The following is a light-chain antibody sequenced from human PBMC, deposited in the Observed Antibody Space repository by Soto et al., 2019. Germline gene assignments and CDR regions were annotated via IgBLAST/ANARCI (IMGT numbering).Light chain of an antibody. Sequence: QSALTPPASVSGSPGQSITISCTGTSSDVGSHNLVSWYQQHSGQAPKLMIYEVSKRPLGVSARFAASKSGNTASLTISGLQAEDEADYYCCSYGGSRAVFGGGTQLTVL. CDR2: EVS. CDR1: SSDVGSHNL. J-gene: IGLJ7*01. V-gene: IGLV2-23*02. CDR3: CSYGGSRAV.